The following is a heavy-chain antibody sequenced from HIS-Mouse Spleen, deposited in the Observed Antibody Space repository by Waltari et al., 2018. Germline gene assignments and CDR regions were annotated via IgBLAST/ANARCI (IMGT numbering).Heavy chain of an antibody. CDR1: GFSLSTSGMC. CDR3: ARIAEGYSSGWYAFDY. D-gene: IGHD6-19*01. Sequence: QVTLRESGPALVKPTQTLTLTCTFSGFSLSTSGMCVSWIRQPPGKALEWLARIDWDDDKYYSPSLKTRLTISKDTSKKQVVLTMTNMDPVDTATYYCARIAEGYSSGWYAFDYWGQGTLVTVSS. V-gene: IGHV2-70*15. CDR2: IDWDDDK. J-gene: IGHJ4*02.